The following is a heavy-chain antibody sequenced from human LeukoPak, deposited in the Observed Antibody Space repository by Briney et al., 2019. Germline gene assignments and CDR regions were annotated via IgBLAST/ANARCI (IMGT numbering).Heavy chain of an antibody. CDR3: ARVRRDGYTIGYFDY. D-gene: IGHD5-24*01. Sequence: ASVKVSCKASGYTFTSYYMYWVRQAPGQGLEWMGIINPSGGGTSYAQKFQGRVTMTRDMSTSTVYMELSSLRSEDTAVYYCARVRRDGYTIGYFDYWGQGTLVTVSS. V-gene: IGHV1-46*01. CDR1: GYTFTSYY. J-gene: IGHJ4*02. CDR2: INPSGGGT.